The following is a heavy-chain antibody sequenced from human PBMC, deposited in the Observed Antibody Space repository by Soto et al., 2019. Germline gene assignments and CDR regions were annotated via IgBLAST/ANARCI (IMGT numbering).Heavy chain of an antibody. CDR3: ARAQWLADDAFDI. CDR2: VKGDGSDT. CDR1: GFTFSSYW. V-gene: IGHV3-74*01. Sequence: GGSLRLSCAASGFTFSSYWMHWVRQAPGKGLVWVSRVKGDGSDTTYADSVKGRFTISRDNTKNTLYLQMNSLRPEDTAVYYCARAQWLADDAFDIWGHGTMVTVSS. J-gene: IGHJ3*02. D-gene: IGHD6-19*01.